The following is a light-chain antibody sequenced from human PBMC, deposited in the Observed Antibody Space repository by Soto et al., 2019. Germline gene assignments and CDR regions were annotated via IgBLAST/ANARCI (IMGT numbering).Light chain of an antibody. CDR1: TMRIKN. J-gene: IGLJ3*02. CDR3: QVWDSSRNHVV. CDR2: DDT. V-gene: IGLV3-21*02. Sequence: SYELTQPPSVSVAPGQTASITCGGDTMRIKNVHWYQQKAGQAPVLVVYDDTGRSSGIPERFSGSNYENTATLTINRVEAEDEADFYYQVWDSSRNHVVFGGGTKLTVL.